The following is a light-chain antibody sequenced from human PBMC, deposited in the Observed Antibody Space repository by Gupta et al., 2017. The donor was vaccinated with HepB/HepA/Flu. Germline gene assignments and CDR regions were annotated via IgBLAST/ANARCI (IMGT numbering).Light chain of an antibody. V-gene: IGKV1-39*01. CDR1: QYTNKH. CDR3: QQRYNAPGT. J-gene: IGKJ4*01. Sequence: IPLTPSPSSLSASVRDRVTITCRASQYTNKHVNWYQQQPGKAPKLLIYVASNLRSGVPSRFSGSGSGTVFTLTISSLDPEDVATYYCQQRYNAPGTFGGGTKVEIK. CDR2: VAS.